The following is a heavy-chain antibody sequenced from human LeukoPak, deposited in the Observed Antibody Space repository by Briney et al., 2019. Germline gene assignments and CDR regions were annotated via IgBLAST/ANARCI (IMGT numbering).Heavy chain of an antibody. V-gene: IGHV1-18*01. Sequence: GASVKVSCKASGYTFTNYGISWVRQAPGQGLEWMGWISVDNGNTNYAEKLQGRVTMTTDTSTTTVYMEMRSLRSDDTAVYYCARVSVNYYYGSGSYSPLFPFDYWGQGTLVTVSS. CDR1: GYTFTNYG. CDR3: ARVSVNYYYGSGSYSPLFPFDY. D-gene: IGHD3-10*01. J-gene: IGHJ4*02. CDR2: ISVDNGNT.